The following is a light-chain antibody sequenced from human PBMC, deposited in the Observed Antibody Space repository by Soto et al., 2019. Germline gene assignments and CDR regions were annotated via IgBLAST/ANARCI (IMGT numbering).Light chain of an antibody. Sequence: DIQMTQSPTSLSASVGDRFTITCRASQDIRHFVAWYQQKPGKAPKLLIYAASPLQSGVPFRFSGSGSGTDFTLTINSLQPEDVATYSCQKYSSVPVFGPGTKVEIK. CDR2: AAS. CDR3: QKYSSVPV. J-gene: IGKJ3*01. CDR1: QDIRHF. V-gene: IGKV1-27*01.